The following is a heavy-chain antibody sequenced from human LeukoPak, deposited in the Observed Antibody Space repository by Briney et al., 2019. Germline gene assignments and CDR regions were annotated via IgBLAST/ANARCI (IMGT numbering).Heavy chain of an antibody. CDR2: ISTYNGDT. D-gene: IGHD6-6*01. CDR1: GYTFTSYG. Sequence: ASVKVSCKASGYTFTSYGISWVRQAPGQGLEWMGWISTYNGDTNYAQKLQGRVTMTTDTSTSTAYMELRSLRSGDTAVYYCARRAARRYFDYWGQGTLVTVSS. CDR3: ARRAARRYFDY. J-gene: IGHJ4*02. V-gene: IGHV1-18*01.